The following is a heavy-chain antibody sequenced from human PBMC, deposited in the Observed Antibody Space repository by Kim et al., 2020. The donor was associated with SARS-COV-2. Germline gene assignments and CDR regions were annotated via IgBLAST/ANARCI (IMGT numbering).Heavy chain of an antibody. CDR3: ARARAETGYTDGFDV. CDR1: GGSMNGYY. J-gene: IGHJ6*02. V-gene: IGHV4-59*13. Sequence: SETLSLTCSVSGGSMNGYYWYWIRQPPGKALEFLGYIYHIGSTNYNPSLKSRITISMDTSKTNWFLSLTSVTAADTAVYYCARARAETGYTDGFDVWGQGSTVSVSS. CDR2: IYHIGST. D-gene: IGHD3-9*01.